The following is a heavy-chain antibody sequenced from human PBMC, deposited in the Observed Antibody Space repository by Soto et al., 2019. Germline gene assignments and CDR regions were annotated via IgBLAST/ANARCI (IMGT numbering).Heavy chain of an antibody. CDR1: GFTFSTFA. V-gene: IGHV3-23*01. D-gene: IGHD2-15*01. J-gene: IGHJ4*02. CDR2: ISGSGGRT. Sequence: EVQLLESGGGLVQPGGSLRLSCAASGFTFSTFAMTGVRQAPGQGLEGFSTISGSGGRTFYEDALKGRFTVSRDNYKTTLYLQMRSLRADDKAVDYCRGVGSAVLHGEIDSWGQGTLVTVSS. CDR3: RGVGSAVLHGEIDS.